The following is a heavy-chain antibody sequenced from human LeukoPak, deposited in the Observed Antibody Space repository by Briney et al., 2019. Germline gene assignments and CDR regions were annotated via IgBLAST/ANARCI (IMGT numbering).Heavy chain of an antibody. CDR3: AKDRDSSSWYSKYYYYYGMDV. D-gene: IGHD6-13*01. CDR1: GFTFSSCA. CDR2: ISGSGGST. V-gene: IGHV3-23*01. J-gene: IGHJ6*02. Sequence: LSGGSLRLSCAASGFTFSSCAMSWVRQAPGKGLEWVSAISGSGGSTYYADSVKGRFTISRDNSKNMLYLQMNSLRAEDTAVYYCAKDRDSSSWYSKYYYYYGMDVWGQGTTVTVSS.